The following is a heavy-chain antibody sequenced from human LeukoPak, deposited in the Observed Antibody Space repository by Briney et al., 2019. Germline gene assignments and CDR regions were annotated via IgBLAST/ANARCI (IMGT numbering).Heavy chain of an antibody. CDR2: ITSSSTYT. J-gene: IGHJ4*02. D-gene: IGHD3-10*01. CDR3: ARDLRGGQPDY. Sequence: GGSLRLSCAASGFTFSSYGMHWVRQAPGKGLEWVSSITSSSTYTFYADSVKGRFTISRDNARNSLYLQMNSLRAEDTAVYYCARDLRGGQPDYWGQGTLVTVSS. V-gene: IGHV3-21*01. CDR1: GFTFSSYG.